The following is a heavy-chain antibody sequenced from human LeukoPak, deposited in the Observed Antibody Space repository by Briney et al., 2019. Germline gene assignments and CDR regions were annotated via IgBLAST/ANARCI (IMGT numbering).Heavy chain of an antibody. V-gene: IGHV3-7*04. CDR3: ARVRYGNYFDY. CDR2: IKPDGTEK. Sequence: GGSLRLSCAASGFTFDDHGMSWVRQPPGKGLEWVVNIKPDGTEKYYVDSLKGRFTVSRDNAKNSLYLQMSSLRVEDTAVYYWARVRYGNYFDYWGQGTLVTVSS. J-gene: IGHJ4*02. CDR1: GFTFDDHG. D-gene: IGHD3-16*02.